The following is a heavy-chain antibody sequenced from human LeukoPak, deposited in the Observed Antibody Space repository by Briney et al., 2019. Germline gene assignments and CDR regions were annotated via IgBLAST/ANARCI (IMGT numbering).Heavy chain of an antibody. CDR3: ARGVSGKQPLDY. Sequence: ASVKVSCKASGYTLTGYYMHWVRQAPGQGLEWMGWINPNSGGTNYAQKFQGRVTMTRDTSISTAYMELSRLRSDDTAVYYCARGVSGKQPLDYWGQGTLVTVSS. J-gene: IGHJ4*02. CDR1: GYTLTGYY. D-gene: IGHD1-26*01. CDR2: INPNSGGT. V-gene: IGHV1-2*02.